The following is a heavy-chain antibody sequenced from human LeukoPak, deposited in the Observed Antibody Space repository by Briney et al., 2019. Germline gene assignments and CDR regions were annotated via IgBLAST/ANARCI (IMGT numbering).Heavy chain of an antibody. J-gene: IGHJ4*02. CDR1: GGSISSSSYY. D-gene: IGHD3-3*01. Sequence: SETLSLTCTVSGGSISSSSYYWGWIRQPPGKGLEWIGSIYYSGSTYYNPSLKSRVTISVDTSKNQFSLRLSSVTAADTAVYYCARGVFGVAPNFDYWGQGTLVTVSS. V-gene: IGHV4-39*07. CDR3: ARGVFGVAPNFDY. CDR2: IYYSGST.